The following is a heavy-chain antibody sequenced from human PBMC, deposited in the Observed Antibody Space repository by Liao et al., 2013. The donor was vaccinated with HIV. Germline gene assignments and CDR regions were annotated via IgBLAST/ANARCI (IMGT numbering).Heavy chain of an antibody. D-gene: IGHD1-26*01. V-gene: IGHV4-59*03. CDR2: VSYSGST. CDR1: GGSINNYF. J-gene: IGHJ4*02. CDR3: AGRTVGHFDY. Sequence: VQLQESGSGLVKPSETLVLTCTVSGGSINNYFWTWIRQFPGKGLEWIGYVSYSGSTNYNPSLKSRAIISVDTSKNQFSLNLTSVTAADTAVYYCAGRTVGHFDYWGPGALVIVS.